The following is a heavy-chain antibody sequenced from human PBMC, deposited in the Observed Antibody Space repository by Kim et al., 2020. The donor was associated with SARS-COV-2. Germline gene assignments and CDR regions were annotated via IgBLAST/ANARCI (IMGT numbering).Heavy chain of an antibody. J-gene: IGHJ4*02. Sequence: GGSLRLSCAASGLSVSTANMAWVRHVPGQGLELISVMYVLRSVYSSESVKGRFSVSTAGSVNNVYLHLNSLGVDDTAVFYCATLRSQDGAGYDHNGRYYFDHWGQGSLGTV. D-gene: IGHD2-8*01. CDR3: ATLRSQDGAGYDHNGRYYFDH. CDR1: GLSVSTAN. V-gene: IGHV3-53*01. CDR2: MYVLRSV.